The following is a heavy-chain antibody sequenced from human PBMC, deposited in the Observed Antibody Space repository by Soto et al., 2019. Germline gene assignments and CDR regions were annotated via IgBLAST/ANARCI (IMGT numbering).Heavy chain of an antibody. V-gene: IGHV4-59*08. CDR3: ARHDGGFGGFDP. CDR1: GGSISSYY. D-gene: IGHD3-10*01. J-gene: IGHJ5*02. Sequence: SETLSLTCTVSGGSISSYYWSWIRQPPGKGLEWIGYIYYSGSTNYNPSLKSRVTISVDTSKNQFSLKLSSVTAADTAVYYCARHDGGFGGFDPWGQGTLVTVSS. CDR2: IYYSGST.